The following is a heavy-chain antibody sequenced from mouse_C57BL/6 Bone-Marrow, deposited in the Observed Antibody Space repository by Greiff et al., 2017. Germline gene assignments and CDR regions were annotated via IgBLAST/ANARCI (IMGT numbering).Heavy chain of an antibody. CDR1: GYTFTDYY. J-gene: IGHJ4*01. V-gene: IGHV1-19*01. CDR2: INPYNGGT. CDR3: ARRGRNCYAMDY. D-gene: IGHD2-1*01. Sequence: VQLKESGPVLVKPGASVKMSCKASGYTFTDYYMNWVKQSHGKSLEWIGVINPYNGGTSYNQKFKGKATLTVDKSSRTAYMELNSLTSEDSAVYYCARRGRNCYAMDYWGQGTSVTVSS.